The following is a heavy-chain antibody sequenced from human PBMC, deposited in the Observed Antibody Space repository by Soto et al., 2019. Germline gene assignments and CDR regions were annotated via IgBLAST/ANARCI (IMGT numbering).Heavy chain of an antibody. CDR1: GGTFSSYA. CDR3: ARGRTTGALSYYYGMDV. J-gene: IGHJ6*02. CDR2: IIPIFGTA. D-gene: IGHD4-17*01. Sequence: QVQLVQSGAEVKKPGSSVKVSCKASGGTFSSYAISWVRQAPGQGLEWMGGIIPIFGTANYAQKFQGRVKITADESTSTDYMELSSLRSEDTAVYYCARGRTTGALSYYYGMDVWGQGTTVTVSS. V-gene: IGHV1-69*12.